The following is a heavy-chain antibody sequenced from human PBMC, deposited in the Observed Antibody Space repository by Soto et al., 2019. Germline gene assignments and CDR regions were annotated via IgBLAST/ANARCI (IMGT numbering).Heavy chain of an antibody. D-gene: IGHD2-15*01. CDR2: TYYRSKWYN. Sequence: PSQTLSLTCAISGDSVSSNSAAWNWIRQSPSRGLEWLGRTYYRSKWYNDYAVSVKSRITINPDTSKNQFSLQLNSVTPEDTAVYYCALKVVYCRGGSCYSGAFDIRGQGTMVTVSS. CDR1: GDSVSSNSAA. J-gene: IGHJ3*02. CDR3: ALKVVYCRGGSCYSGAFDI. V-gene: IGHV6-1*01.